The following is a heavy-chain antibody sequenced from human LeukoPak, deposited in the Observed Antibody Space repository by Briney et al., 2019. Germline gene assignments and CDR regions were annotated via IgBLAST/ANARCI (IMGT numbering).Heavy chain of an antibody. CDR3: TTEAGDLSFDY. D-gene: IGHD3-16*01. CDR2: IHYDSTTE. CDR1: GFDFSSYG. Sequence: AGGSLRLSCAASGFDFSSYGMHWVRQAPGKGLEWVAYIHYDSTTEDYADSVQGRFTISRDNSKNTLYLQMNSLKTEDTAVYYCTTEAGDLSFDYWGQGTLVTVSS. V-gene: IGHV3-30*02. J-gene: IGHJ4*02.